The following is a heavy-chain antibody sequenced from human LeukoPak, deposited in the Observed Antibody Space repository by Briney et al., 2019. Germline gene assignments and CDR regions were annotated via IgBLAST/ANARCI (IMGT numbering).Heavy chain of an antibody. CDR3: ARESIAVAGIVNY. Sequence: GGSLRLSCAASGFIFSTYSMDWVRQAPGKGLEWVSSISSTGSNIDYADSVRGRFTISRDNAKNSLYLQMNSLRAEDTAVYYCARESIAVAGIVNYWGQGTLVTVSS. CDR2: ISSTGSNI. CDR1: GFIFSTYS. V-gene: IGHV3-21*01. D-gene: IGHD6-19*01. J-gene: IGHJ4*02.